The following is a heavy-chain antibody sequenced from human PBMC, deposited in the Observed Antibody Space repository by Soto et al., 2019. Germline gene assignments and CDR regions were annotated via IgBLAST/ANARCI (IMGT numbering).Heavy chain of an antibody. D-gene: IGHD5-18*01. CDR2: ITSTGDRA. CDR1: GFTFSSYA. CDR3: AKYYMVTRSPFDY. V-gene: IGHV3-23*01. Sequence: GGSLRLSCAASGFTFSSYAMSWVRQAPGKGLEWVSSITSTGDRAYYADSVKGRFTVSRDNSKNTLYLQMNSLRAEDTAVYYCAKYYMVTRSPFDYCGQGTVVTVSS. J-gene: IGHJ4*02.